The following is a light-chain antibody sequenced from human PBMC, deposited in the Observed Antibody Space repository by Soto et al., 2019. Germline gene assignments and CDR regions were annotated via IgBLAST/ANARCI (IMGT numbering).Light chain of an antibody. CDR2: DAS. V-gene: IGKV3-11*01. Sequence: EIVLTQSPATLSLSPGERATLSCRASQSVSSYLAWYQQKPGQAPRLLIYDASNRATGIPARFSGSGSGTEFTLTISSLQSEDFAVYYCQQYNNCPPWTVGQGTKVDIK. CDR1: QSVSSY. CDR3: QQYNNCPPWT. J-gene: IGKJ1*01.